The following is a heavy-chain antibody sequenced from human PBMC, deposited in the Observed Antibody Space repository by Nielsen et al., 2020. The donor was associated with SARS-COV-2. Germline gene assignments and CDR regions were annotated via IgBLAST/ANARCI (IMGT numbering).Heavy chain of an antibody. V-gene: IGHV3-33*01. D-gene: IGHD6-6*01. Sequence: GESLKISCAASGFTFSSYGMHWVRQAPGKGLEWVAVIWYDGSNKYYADSVKGRFTISRDNSKNTLYLQMNSLRAEDTAVYYCARAWYSSSVPDYWGQGTRVTVSS. J-gene: IGHJ4*02. CDR2: IWYDGSNK. CDR3: ARAWYSSSVPDY. CDR1: GFTFSSYG.